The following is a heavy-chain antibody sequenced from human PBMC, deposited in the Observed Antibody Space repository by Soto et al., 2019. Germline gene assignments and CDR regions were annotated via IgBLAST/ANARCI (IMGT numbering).Heavy chain of an antibody. D-gene: IGHD6-6*01. CDR1: GGTFSSYA. Sequence: QVQLVQSGAEVKKPGSSVKVSCKASGGTFSSYAISWVRQAPGQGLEWMGGIIPIFGTANYAQKFQGRVTITADEPTSTAYRELSSLRSEDTAVYYCARGWYSSSSRSNWFDPWGQGTLVTVSS. J-gene: IGHJ5*02. V-gene: IGHV1-69*01. CDR2: IIPIFGTA. CDR3: ARGWYSSSSRSNWFDP.